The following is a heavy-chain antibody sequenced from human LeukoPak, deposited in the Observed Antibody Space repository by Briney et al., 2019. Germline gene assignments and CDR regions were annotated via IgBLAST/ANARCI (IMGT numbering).Heavy chain of an antibody. CDR3: AKIAETSGTYGQGFDY. J-gene: IGHJ4*02. Sequence: GGSLRLSCACSGFTFSNFAMHWVRQAPGKGLEWVAIISYDGSNKYYADSVKGRFTISRDNSKNTLYLQMNSLRVEDTAVYYCAKIAETSGTYGQGFDYWGQGTLVTVSS. D-gene: IGHD1-26*01. CDR2: ISYDGSNK. V-gene: IGHV3-30*04. CDR1: GFTFSNFA.